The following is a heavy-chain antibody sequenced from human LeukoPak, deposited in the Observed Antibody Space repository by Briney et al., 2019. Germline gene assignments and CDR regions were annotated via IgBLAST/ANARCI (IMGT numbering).Heavy chain of an antibody. CDR2: ISGSGDVT. V-gene: IGHV3-23*01. J-gene: IGHJ3*02. Sequence: GGSLRLSCAASGFTFSSYAMTWVRQAPGKGLEWVSVISGSGDVTHYTDSVKGRLTISRDNSKNTVYLQMNGLRADDTAVYYCARDRGGYYASGSPGAFDIWGQGTMVTVSS. CDR3: ARDRGGYYASGSPGAFDI. D-gene: IGHD3-10*01. CDR1: GFTFSSYA.